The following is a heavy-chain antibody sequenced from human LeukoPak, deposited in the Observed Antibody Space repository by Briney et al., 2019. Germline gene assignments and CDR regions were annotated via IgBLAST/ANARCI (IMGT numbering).Heavy chain of an antibody. J-gene: IGHJ5*02. V-gene: IGHV3-53*01. Sequence: GGSLRLSCAASEFTVSSNYMSWVRQAPGKGLEWVSVMYSDGTTYYADSVEGRFTISRDDSKNTLYLHMNSLRVDDTATYYCARLVNYGDWFDRWGQGTLVTVSS. CDR2: MYSDGTT. CDR1: EFTVSSNY. D-gene: IGHD3-16*01. CDR3: ARLVNYGDWFDR.